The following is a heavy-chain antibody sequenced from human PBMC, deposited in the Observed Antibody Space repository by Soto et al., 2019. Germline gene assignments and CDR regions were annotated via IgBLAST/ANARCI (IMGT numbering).Heavy chain of an antibody. V-gene: IGHV2-5*01. CDR1: GFSLSTSGVG. Sequence: SGPTLVNPTQTLTLTCTFSGFSLSTSGVGVGWIRQPPGKALEWLALIYWNDDKRYSPSLKSRLTITKDTSKNQVVLTMTNIDPVDTATYYCAHEESGGGYCTNGVCATFDYWGQGTLVTVSS. CDR2: IYWNDDK. J-gene: IGHJ4*02. CDR3: AHEESGGGYCTNGVCATFDY. D-gene: IGHD2-8*01.